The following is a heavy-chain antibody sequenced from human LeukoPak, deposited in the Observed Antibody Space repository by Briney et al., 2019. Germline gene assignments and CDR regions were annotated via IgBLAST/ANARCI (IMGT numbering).Heavy chain of an antibody. J-gene: IGHJ6*04. Sequence: GGSLRLSCATSGFTFTDYAMIWVRQAPGKGLERVAAISGIATGGNTYYRDSVKGQFTISRDNSKNMLYLEMSSLRAEHTAVYYCAKGTTDYGSGYGMDVWGKGTTVTVSS. V-gene: IGHV3-23*01. CDR2: ISGIATGGNT. CDR3: AKGTTDYGSGYGMDV. CDR1: GFTFTDYA. D-gene: IGHD3-10*01.